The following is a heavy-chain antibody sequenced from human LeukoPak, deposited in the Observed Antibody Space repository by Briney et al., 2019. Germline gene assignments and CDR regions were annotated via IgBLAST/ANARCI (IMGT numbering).Heavy chain of an antibody. V-gene: IGHV4-59*02. J-gene: IGHJ6*03. D-gene: IGHD3-10*01. Sequence: SETLSLTCSVSGDSVSSYYWSWIRQPLGKGLEYIGYIYYSGNTNSNPFLKSRVTISVDTSKNQFSLKLSSVTAADTAVYYCARSFGNMDVWGKGTTVTISS. CDR1: GDSVSSYY. CDR3: ARSFGNMDV. CDR2: IYYSGNT.